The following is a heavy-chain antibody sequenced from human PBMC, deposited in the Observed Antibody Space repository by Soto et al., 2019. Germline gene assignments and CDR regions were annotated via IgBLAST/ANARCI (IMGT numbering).Heavy chain of an antibody. Sequence: ESGGGLVKPGGSLRLSCAASGFTFSSYSMNWVRQAPGKGLEGVSSISNSGTYIYYADSVKGRFTISRDNAKNSLYLHMNSLSAEDTAVYYCARVYSSGWYDYWGQGTLVTVSS. J-gene: IGHJ4*02. CDR2: ISNSGTYI. CDR3: ARVYSSGWYDY. V-gene: IGHV3-21*01. CDR1: GFTFSSYS. D-gene: IGHD6-19*01.